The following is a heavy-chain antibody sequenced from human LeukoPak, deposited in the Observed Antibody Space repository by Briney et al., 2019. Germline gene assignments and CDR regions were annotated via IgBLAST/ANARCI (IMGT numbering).Heavy chain of an antibody. CDR2: IYYSGST. CDR1: GGSISSGDYY. Sequence: SQTLSLTCTVSGGSISSGDYYWSWIRQPPGKGLEWIGYIYYSGSTYYNPSLKSRVTISVDTSKNQLSLKLSSVTAADTAVYYCARHAGSSGYYFDYWGQGTLVTVSS. J-gene: IGHJ4*02. D-gene: IGHD3-22*01. CDR3: ARHAGSSGYYFDY. V-gene: IGHV4-30-4*08.